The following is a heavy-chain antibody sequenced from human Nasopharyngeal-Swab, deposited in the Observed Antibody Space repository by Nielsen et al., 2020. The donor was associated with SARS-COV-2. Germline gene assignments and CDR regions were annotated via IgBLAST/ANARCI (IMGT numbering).Heavy chain of an antibody. CDR1: GFSLSTSGEG. J-gene: IGHJ4*02. V-gene: IGHV2-5*02. Sequence: SGPKLVKTTETVTLTSTGSGFSLSTSGEGGGWSRQPPGKALEWLALIYWDDDKRYSPSLKSRLTITKDTTKNQVVLTMTNMDPVDTATYYCAHRLALGIAYWGQGTLVTVSS. CDR2: IYWDDDK. CDR3: AHRLALGIAY. D-gene: IGHD7-27*01.